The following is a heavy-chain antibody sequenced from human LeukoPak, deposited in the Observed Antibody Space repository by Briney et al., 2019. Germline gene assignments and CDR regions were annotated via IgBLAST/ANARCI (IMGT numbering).Heavy chain of an antibody. CDR3: AKGWDTAMVLRYFDY. J-gene: IGHJ4*02. V-gene: IGHV3-23*01. Sequence: GGSLRLSCAASGFTFSNYAMSWVRQAPEKGLEWVSAIVGSGGSTYYADSVKGRFTISRDNPKNTLYLQMNSLRAEDTAVYYCAKGWDTAMVLRYFDYWGQGTLVTVSS. CDR1: GFTFSNYA. CDR2: IVGSGGST. D-gene: IGHD5-18*01.